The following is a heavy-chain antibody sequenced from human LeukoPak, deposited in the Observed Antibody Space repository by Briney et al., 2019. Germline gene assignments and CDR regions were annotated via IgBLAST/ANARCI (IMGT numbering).Heavy chain of an antibody. CDR3: ARDRDYNIAFDI. CDR1: GGSISSYY. Sequence: SETLSLTCTVSGGSISSYYWSWIRQPPGKGQEWIGYIYYSGSTNYNPSLKSRVTISVDTSKNQFSLKLSSVTAADTAVYYCARDRDYNIAFDIWGQGTMVTVSS. V-gene: IGHV4-59*01. D-gene: IGHD4-11*01. J-gene: IGHJ3*02. CDR2: IYYSGST.